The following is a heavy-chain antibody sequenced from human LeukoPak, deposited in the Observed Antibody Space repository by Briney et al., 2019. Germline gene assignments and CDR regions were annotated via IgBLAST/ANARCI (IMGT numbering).Heavy chain of an antibody. V-gene: IGHV4-30-4*01. D-gene: IGHD3-9*01. CDR1: GGXISSGADY. Sequence: SETLSLTCTVSGGXISSGADYWNWIRQPPGKGLEWIGYIYYSGTTYYNPSLKSRVTISVDTSKNQFSLMLSSVTAADTAVYYCARGLTGIDYWGQGTLVTVSS. CDR3: ARGLTGIDY. J-gene: IGHJ4*02. CDR2: IYYSGTT.